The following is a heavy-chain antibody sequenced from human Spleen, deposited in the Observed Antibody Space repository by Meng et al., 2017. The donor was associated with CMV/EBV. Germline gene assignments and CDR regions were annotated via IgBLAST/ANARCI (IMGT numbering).Heavy chain of an antibody. CDR1: GFTFSDYY. CDR3: AKGEGRDYYYGMDV. Sequence: LSLTCAASGFTFSDYYMSWIRQAPGKGLEWVSYITSSGSSIFYADSVKGRFTVSRDNSKNTLYLQMNSLRAEDTAVYYCAKGEGRDYYYGMDVWGQGTTVTVSS. V-gene: IGHV3-11*04. CDR2: ITSSGSSI. J-gene: IGHJ6*02.